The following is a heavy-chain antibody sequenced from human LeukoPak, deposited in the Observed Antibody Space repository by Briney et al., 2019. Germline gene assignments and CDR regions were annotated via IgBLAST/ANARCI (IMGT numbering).Heavy chain of an antibody. CDR1: RFTFSSYG. V-gene: IGHV3-33*01. D-gene: IGHD5-18*01. Sequence: GRSLRLSCAASRFTFSSYGMHWVRQAPGKGLEWVAVIWYDGSNKYYADSVKGRFTISRDNSKNTLYLQMNSLRAEDTAVYYCARESGYSYGPFDYWGQGTLVTVSS. J-gene: IGHJ4*02. CDR3: ARESGYSYGPFDY. CDR2: IWYDGSNK.